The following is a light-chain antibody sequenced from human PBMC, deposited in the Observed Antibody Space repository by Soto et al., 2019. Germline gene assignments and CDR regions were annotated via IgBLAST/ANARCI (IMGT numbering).Light chain of an antibody. Sequence: SALTQPASVSGSPGQSITISCTGTSSDVGGYTYVSWYQQHPGKAPKLMIYDVSNRPSGVSNRFSGSKSANTASLTISGLQAEDEADYYCSSYTTSSTPPYVFGTGTKVTVL. V-gene: IGLV2-14*01. CDR2: DVS. J-gene: IGLJ1*01. CDR1: SSDVGGYTY. CDR3: SSYTTSSTPPYV.